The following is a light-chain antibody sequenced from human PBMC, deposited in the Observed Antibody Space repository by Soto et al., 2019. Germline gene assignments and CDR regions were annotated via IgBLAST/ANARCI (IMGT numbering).Light chain of an antibody. CDR2: GAS. Sequence: EIVLTQSPGTLSLSPGERATLSCRASQSVSSNYLAWYQLKPGQAPRLLIYGASSRATGIPDRFSGSGSGTDFTLTISSLDPEDFAVYFCQQYGDSPRTFGQGTKVDIK. V-gene: IGKV3-20*01. CDR1: QSVSSNY. CDR3: QQYGDSPRT. J-gene: IGKJ1*01.